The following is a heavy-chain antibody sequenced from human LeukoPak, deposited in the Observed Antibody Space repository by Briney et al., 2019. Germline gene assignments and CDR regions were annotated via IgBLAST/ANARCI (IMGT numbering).Heavy chain of an antibody. J-gene: IGHJ4*02. CDR1: GFTFSSYS. V-gene: IGHV3-21*01. CDR2: ISSSSRYR. Sequence: GGSLRLSCAASGFTFSSYSMNWVRQAPGKGLEGVSSISSSSRYRYYADSVKGRFTISRDNAKNSLYLQMNSLRAEDTAVYYCARLATYYYDSSGYYHDYWGQGTLVTVSS. D-gene: IGHD3-22*01. CDR3: ARLATYYYDSSGYYHDY.